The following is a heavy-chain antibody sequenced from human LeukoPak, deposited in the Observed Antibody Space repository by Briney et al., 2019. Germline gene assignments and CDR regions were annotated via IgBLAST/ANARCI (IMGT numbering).Heavy chain of an antibody. CDR2: IYYTGNT. CDR3: ARKRDWFDP. J-gene: IGHJ5*02. CDR1: GGSISGYY. Sequence: SETLSLTCSVSGGSISGYYWSWIRQPPGKGLEWIGYIYYTGNTNYNPSLKSRVTISVDTSKNQFSLKLSSVAAADTAVYYCARKRDWFDPWGQGTLVTVSS. V-gene: IGHV4-59*01.